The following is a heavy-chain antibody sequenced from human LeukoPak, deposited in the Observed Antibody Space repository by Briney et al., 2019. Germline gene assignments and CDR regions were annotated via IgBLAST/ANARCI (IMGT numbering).Heavy chain of an antibody. J-gene: IGHJ5*02. CDR2: INAGNGNT. Sequence: GASVKVSCKASGYTFTSYAMHWVRQAPGQRLEWMGWINAGNGNTKYSQKFQGRVTITRDTSASTAYMELSSLRSEDTAVYYCARDPIGCSSTSCYGDNWFDPWGQGTLVTVSS. V-gene: IGHV1-3*01. CDR1: GYTFTSYA. D-gene: IGHD2-2*01. CDR3: ARDPIGCSSTSCYGDNWFDP.